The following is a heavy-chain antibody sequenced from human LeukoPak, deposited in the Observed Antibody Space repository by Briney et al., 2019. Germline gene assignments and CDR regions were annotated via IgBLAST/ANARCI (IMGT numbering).Heavy chain of an antibody. CDR3: ARGENYFHH. Sequence: GGSLRLSCAASGFTFSSYAMSWVRQAPGKGLEWVSVLYSGGSIYYADSVKGRFTISRDNSKNTLYLQMNRLGAEDTAMYYCARGENYFHHWGQGTLVTVSS. J-gene: IGHJ1*01. CDR1: GFTFSSYA. CDR2: LYSGGSI. V-gene: IGHV3-53*01.